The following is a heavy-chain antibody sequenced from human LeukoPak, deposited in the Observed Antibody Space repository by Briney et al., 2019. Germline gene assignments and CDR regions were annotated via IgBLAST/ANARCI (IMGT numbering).Heavy chain of an antibody. CDR2: INAGNGNT. CDR1: GYTFTSYA. D-gene: IGHD3-9*01. Sequence: ASVKVSCKASGYTFTSYAMHWVRQAPGQRLEWMGWINAGNGNTKYSQKFQGRVTITRDTSASTAYMELSSLRSEDTAVYYCARDGDDILTGYYSLGGYYFDYWGQGTLVTVSS. CDR3: ARDGDDILTGYYSLGGYYFDY. J-gene: IGHJ4*02. V-gene: IGHV1-3*01.